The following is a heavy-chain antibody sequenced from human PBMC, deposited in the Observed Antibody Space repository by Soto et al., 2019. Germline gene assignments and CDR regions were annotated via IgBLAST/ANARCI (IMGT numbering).Heavy chain of an antibody. D-gene: IGHD1-7*01. CDR3: ARVWDWNYGHGAFDI. CDR1: GFTFSSYW. V-gene: IGHV3-74*01. Sequence: GGSLRLSCAASGFTFSSYWMHWVRQAPGKGLVWVSRINSDGSSTNYADSVKGRFTISRDNAKNTLYLQMNRLRAEETAVYYWARVWDWNYGHGAFDIWGQGTMVTVSS. CDR2: INSDGSST. J-gene: IGHJ3*02.